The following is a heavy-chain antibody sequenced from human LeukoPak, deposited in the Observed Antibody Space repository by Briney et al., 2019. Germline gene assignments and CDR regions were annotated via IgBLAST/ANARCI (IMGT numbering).Heavy chain of an antibody. V-gene: IGHV4-39*01. CDR3: AGRVIGGFNWFDP. J-gene: IGHJ5*02. D-gene: IGHD2-15*01. CDR1: GGSISSSNHY. Sequence: SETLSLACTVSGGSISSSNHYWGWIRQPPGKGLEWLGSFYYSGNTYYNPSLKSRVTISVDTSKNQFSLKLTSVTAADTAVYYCAGRVIGGFNWFDPWGQGTLVTVSS. CDR2: FYYSGNT.